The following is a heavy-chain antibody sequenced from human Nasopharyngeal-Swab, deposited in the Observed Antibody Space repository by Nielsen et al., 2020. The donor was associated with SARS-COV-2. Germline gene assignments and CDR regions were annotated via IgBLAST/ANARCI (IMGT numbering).Heavy chain of an antibody. D-gene: IGHD6-19*01. V-gene: IGHV3-15*01. Sequence: VRQAPGKGLEWVGRIKSKTDGGTTDYTALVKGRFTISRDDSKNTLYLQMNSLKTEDTAVYYCTTGRYSSGWRGKTYYFDYWGQGTLVTVSS. CDR3: TTGRYSSGWRGKTYYFDY. CDR2: IKSKTDGGTT. J-gene: IGHJ4*02.